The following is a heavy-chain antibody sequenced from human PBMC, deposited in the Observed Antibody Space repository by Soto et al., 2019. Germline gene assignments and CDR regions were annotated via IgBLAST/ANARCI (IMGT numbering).Heavy chain of an antibody. CDR2: IYYSGST. V-gene: IGHV4-59*01. CDR3: ARVPGPEARGGNFDY. CDR1: GGSISSYY. J-gene: IGHJ4*02. D-gene: IGHD1-26*01. Sequence: SETLSLTCTVSGGSISSYYWSWIRQPPGMGLEWIGYIYYSGSTNYNPSLKSRVTISVDTSKNQFSLKLSSVTAADTAVYYCARVPGPEARGGNFDYWGQGTLVTVSS.